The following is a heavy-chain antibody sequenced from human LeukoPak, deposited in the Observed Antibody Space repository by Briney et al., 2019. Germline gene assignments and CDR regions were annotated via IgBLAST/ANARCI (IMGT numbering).Heavy chain of an antibody. D-gene: IGHD3-16*01. CDR1: GFTFSSYG. Sequence: GGSLRLSCAASGFTFSSYGMHWVRQAPGKGLEWVAFIRYDGSNKYYADSVKGRFTISRDNSKNTLYLQMNSLRAEDTAVYYCAKEFRMISFGGVEAYYFDYWGQGTLVTVSS. V-gene: IGHV3-30*02. CDR2: IRYDGSNK. J-gene: IGHJ4*02. CDR3: AKEFRMISFGGVEAYYFDY.